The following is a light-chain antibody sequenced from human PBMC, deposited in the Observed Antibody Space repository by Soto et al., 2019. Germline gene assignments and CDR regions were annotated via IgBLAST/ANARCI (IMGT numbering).Light chain of an antibody. CDR1: QSISGW. Sequence: DVQMTQSPSTLSASVGDRVTITCRASQSISGWLAWYQQRPGKAPRLMIYKASTLETGVPSRFSGSGSGTEFTLTINNLQPDDFATYYCQQYDGYSLTFGQGTKVEIK. J-gene: IGKJ1*01. CDR3: QQYDGYSLT. CDR2: KAS. V-gene: IGKV1-5*03.